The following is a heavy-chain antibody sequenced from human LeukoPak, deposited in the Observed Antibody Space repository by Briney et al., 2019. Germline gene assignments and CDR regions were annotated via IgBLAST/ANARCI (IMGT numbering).Heavy chain of an antibody. J-gene: IGHJ4*02. CDR2: IKQDGSEK. Sequence: GGSLRLSCAASGSTFSSYWMSWVRQAPGKGLEWVANIKQDGSEKYYVDSVKGRFTISRDNVKNSLYLQMNSLGAEDTAVYYCATEKIVGAAKFDYWGQGTLVTVSS. CDR3: ATEKIVGAAKFDY. CDR1: GSTFSSYW. V-gene: IGHV3-7*01. D-gene: IGHD1-26*01.